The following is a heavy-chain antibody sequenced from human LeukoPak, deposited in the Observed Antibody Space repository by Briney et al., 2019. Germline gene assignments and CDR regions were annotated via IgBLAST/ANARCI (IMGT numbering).Heavy chain of an antibody. CDR1: GGSISSGDYY. D-gene: IGHD3-10*01. V-gene: IGHV4-30-4*01. Sequence: SETLSLTCTVSGGSISSGDYYWSWIRQPPGKGLEWIGYIYYSGSTYYNPSLKSRVTISVDTSKNQFSLKLSSVTAADTAVYYCARDGISGTFDYWGQGTLVTVSS. CDR3: ARDGISGTFDY. CDR2: IYYSGST. J-gene: IGHJ4*02.